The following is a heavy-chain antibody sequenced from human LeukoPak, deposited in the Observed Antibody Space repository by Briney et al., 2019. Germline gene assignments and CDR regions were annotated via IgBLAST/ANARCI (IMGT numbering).Heavy chain of an antibody. J-gene: IGHJ4*02. CDR2: ISSSGSTI. V-gene: IGHV3-48*03. CDR1: GFTFSSYE. Sequence: QPGGSLRLSCAASGFTFSSYEMNWVRQAPGKGLEWVSYISSSGSTIYYADSVKGRFTISRDNAKNSLYLQMNSLRAEDTAVYYYTRDLIHHDYWGQGTLVTVSS. CDR3: TRDLIHHDY.